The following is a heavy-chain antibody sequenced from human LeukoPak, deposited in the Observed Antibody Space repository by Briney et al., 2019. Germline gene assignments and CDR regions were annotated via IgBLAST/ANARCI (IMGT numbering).Heavy chain of an antibody. CDR1: GGSISSYY. Sequence: SETLSLTCTVSGGSISSYYWSWIRQPPGKGLEWIGYIYYSGSTNYNPSLKSRVTISVDTSKNQFSLKLGSVTAADTAVYYCARLVFGADYFDYWGQGTLVTVSS. J-gene: IGHJ4*02. D-gene: IGHD3-3*01. CDR3: ARLVFGADYFDY. V-gene: IGHV4-59*08. CDR2: IYYSGST.